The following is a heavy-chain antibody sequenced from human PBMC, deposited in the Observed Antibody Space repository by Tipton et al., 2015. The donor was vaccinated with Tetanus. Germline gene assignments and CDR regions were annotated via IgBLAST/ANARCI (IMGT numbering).Heavy chain of an antibody. CDR1: GYTFTDNW. J-gene: IGHJ3*02. CDR3: AKGDSFHI. CDR2: IYPGDSHV. V-gene: IGHV5-51*01. D-gene: IGHD2-21*01. Sequence: QLVQSGAEVKKPGESLNISCQASGYTFTDNWIGWVRQRPGKGLEWMGVIYPGDSHVQFSPPFQGRVTFSVDKSINTAYLQWNSLRASDTAMYLCAKGDSFHIWGQGTMVIVSS.